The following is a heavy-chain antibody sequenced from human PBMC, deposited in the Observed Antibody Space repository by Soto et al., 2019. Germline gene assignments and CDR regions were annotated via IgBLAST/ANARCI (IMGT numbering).Heavy chain of an antibody. J-gene: IGHJ6*02. CDR2: INPSGGST. V-gene: IGHV1-46*01. Sequence: ASVKVSCKASGYTFTSYYMHWVRQAPGQGLEWMGIINPSGGSTSYAQKFQGRVTMTRDTSTSTVYMELSSLRSEDTAVYYCARDLPPYSKPTRDYYYYYGMDVWGQGTTVTVSS. CDR3: ARDLPPYSKPTRDYYYYYGMDV. D-gene: IGHD4-4*01. CDR1: GYTFTSYY.